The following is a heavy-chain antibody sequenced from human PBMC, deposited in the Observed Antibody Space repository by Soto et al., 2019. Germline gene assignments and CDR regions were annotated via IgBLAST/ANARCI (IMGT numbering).Heavy chain of an antibody. CDR1: GFAFSEHW. Sequence: PGGSLRLSCAACGFAFSEHWMHWVRQAPGKGLVWVSQINSNGAATLYAGPVRVRFSMSRDNASNTLQLQMHGLRAADTAVYYCSTGGVVTGYIDSLDVWGSGTMVTVSS. D-gene: IGHD3-9*01. V-gene: IGHV3-74*01. CDR2: INSNGAAT. J-gene: IGHJ6*04. CDR3: STGGVVTGYIDSLDV.